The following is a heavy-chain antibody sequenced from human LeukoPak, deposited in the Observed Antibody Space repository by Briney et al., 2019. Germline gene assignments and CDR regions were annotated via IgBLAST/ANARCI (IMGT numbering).Heavy chain of an antibody. CDR3: ARNGGNSDFDY. J-gene: IGHJ4*02. V-gene: IGHV4-31*03. CDR1: GGSISSVDYY. D-gene: IGHD4-23*01. CDR2: INYRGSA. Sequence: SETLSLTCTVSGGSISSVDYYWSWIRQYPGKGLEWIGYINYRGSAYYNPSLKSRVTISVDTSKNQFSLKLTSVTAADTAVYYCARNGGNSDFDYWGQGTLVTVSS.